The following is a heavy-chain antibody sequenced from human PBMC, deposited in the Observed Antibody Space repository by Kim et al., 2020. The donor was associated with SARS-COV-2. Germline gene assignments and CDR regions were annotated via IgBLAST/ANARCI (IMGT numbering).Heavy chain of an antibody. CDR3: ARDGTFLEWLSPWYYYYYMDV. CDR1: GFTFSSYS. V-gene: IGHV3-21*01. CDR2: ISSSSSYI. D-gene: IGHD3-3*02. Sequence: GGSLRLSCAASGFTFSSYSMNWVRQAPGKGLEWVSSISSSSSYIYYADSVKGRFTISRDNDKNSLYLQMNSLTAADTVVYYCARDGTFLEWLSPWYYYYYMDVWGKGTTVTVSS. J-gene: IGHJ6*03.